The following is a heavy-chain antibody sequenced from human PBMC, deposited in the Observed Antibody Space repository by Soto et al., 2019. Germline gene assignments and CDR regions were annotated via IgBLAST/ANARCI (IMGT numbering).Heavy chain of an antibody. Sequence: QVQLVQSGAEVKKPGSSVKVSCTASGGTFSSYTISWVRQAPGQGLEWMGRIIPILGIANYAQKFQGRVTITADKSTRTAYMELSSLRSEETAVYYCARDPHGEGWFDPWGQGTLVTVSS. CDR2: IIPILGIA. CDR1: GGTFSSYT. V-gene: IGHV1-69*08. CDR3: ARDPHGEGWFDP. J-gene: IGHJ5*02.